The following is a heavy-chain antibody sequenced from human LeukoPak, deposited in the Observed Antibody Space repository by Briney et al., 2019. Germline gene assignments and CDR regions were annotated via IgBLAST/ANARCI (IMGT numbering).Heavy chain of an antibody. Sequence: ASVKVSCKASGYTFTSYDINWVRQATGHGLEWMGWMNPNSGNTGYAQKFQGRVTMTRNTSISTAYMELSSLRSEDTAVYYYARGGYCSGGSCYSHYYGMDVWGQGTTVTVSS. D-gene: IGHD2-15*01. CDR3: ARGGYCSGGSCYSHYYGMDV. CDR1: GYTFTSYD. CDR2: MNPNSGNT. V-gene: IGHV1-8*01. J-gene: IGHJ6*02.